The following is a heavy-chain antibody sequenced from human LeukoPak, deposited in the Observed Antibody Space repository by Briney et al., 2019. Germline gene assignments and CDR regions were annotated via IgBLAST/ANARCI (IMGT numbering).Heavy chain of an antibody. V-gene: IGHV1-2*02. CDR1: GYTFTGYY. CDR3: ARVGIAAALNWFDP. J-gene: IGHJ5*02. CDR2: INPNSGGT. D-gene: IGHD6-13*01. Sequence: ASVKVSCKASGYTFTGYYMHWVRQAPGQGLEWMGWINPNSGGTNYAQKFQGRVTMTRDTSISTAYMELSRLRSEDTAVYYCARVGIAAALNWFDPWGQGTLVTVSS.